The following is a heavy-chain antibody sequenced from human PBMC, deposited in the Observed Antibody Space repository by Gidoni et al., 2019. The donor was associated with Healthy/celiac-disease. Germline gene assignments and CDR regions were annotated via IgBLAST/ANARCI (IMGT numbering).Heavy chain of an antibody. D-gene: IGHD1-26*01. Sequence: QVQLVQSGAEVKKPGSSVKVSCKASGGTFSSYAISWVRQAPGQGLEWLGGIIPSFGTANYAQKVQGRVTITADESTSTAYMELSSLRSEDTAVYYCARETDSGSYSPFDYWGQGTLVTVSS. J-gene: IGHJ4*02. CDR3: ARETDSGSYSPFDY. V-gene: IGHV1-69*01. CDR2: IIPSFGTA. CDR1: GGTFSSYA.